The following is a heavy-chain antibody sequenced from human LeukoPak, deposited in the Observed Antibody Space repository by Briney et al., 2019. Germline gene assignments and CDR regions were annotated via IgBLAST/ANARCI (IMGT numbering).Heavy chain of an antibody. CDR1: GFTFSSYG. V-gene: IGHV3-30*02. CDR3: AKAMTTVTDLDY. CDR2: IRYDGSNK. D-gene: IGHD4-17*01. J-gene: IGHJ4*02. Sequence: GGSLRLSCAASGFTFSSYGMHWVRQAPGKGLEWVAFIRYDGSNKYYADSVKGRFTISRDNSKNTLYLQMNSLRAEDTAVYYCAKAMTTVTDLDYWGQGTLVTVSS.